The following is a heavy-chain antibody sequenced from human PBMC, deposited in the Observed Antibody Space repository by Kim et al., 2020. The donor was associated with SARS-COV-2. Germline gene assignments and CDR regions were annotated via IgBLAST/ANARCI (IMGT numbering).Heavy chain of an antibody. D-gene: IGHD2-2*02. CDR1: GFTFSSYA. CDR3: AKSISPPIRYGMDV. Sequence: GGSLILSCAASGFTFSSYAMSWVRQAPGKGLEGVSAISGSGGSTYYADSVQGRFTISRDNSKNTLYLQMNSLRAEDTAVYYCAKSISPPIRYGMDVWGQGTTVTVSS. CDR2: ISGSGGST. J-gene: IGHJ6*02. V-gene: IGHV3-23*01.